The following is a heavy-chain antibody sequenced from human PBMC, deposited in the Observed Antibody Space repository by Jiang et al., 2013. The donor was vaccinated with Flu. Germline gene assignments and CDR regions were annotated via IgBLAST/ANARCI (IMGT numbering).Heavy chain of an antibody. CDR2: IYYSGST. Sequence: GLVKPSETLSLSCTVSGDSFSNYYWTWIRQPPGKGLEWIGYIYYSGSTNYNPSLKSRVTISVDTSKNQFSLKLSSVTAADTAVYYCARLVSPVVVPAAIDYWGQGTLVTVSS. D-gene: IGHD2-2*01. CDR1: GDSFSNYY. CDR3: ARLVSPVVVPAAIDY. J-gene: IGHJ4*02. V-gene: IGHV4-59*01.